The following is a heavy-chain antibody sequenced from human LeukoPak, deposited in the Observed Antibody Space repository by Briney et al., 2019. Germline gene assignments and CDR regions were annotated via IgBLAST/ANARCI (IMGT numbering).Heavy chain of an antibody. D-gene: IGHD3-3*01. CDR1: GGSISSGSYY. CDR2: IYTSGST. J-gene: IGHJ3*02. Sequence: SETLSLTCTVSGGSISSGSYYWSWIRQPAGKGLEWIGRIYTSGSTNYNPSLKSRVTISVDTSKNQLSLKLSSVTAADTAVYYCARDAGWSGSDAYDIWGQGTMVTVSS. CDR3: ARDAGWSGSDAYDI. V-gene: IGHV4-61*02.